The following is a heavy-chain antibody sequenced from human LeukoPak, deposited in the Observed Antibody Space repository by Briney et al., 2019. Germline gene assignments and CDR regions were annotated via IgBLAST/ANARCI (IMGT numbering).Heavy chain of an antibody. J-gene: IGHJ4*02. CDR1: GFTVSSSY. D-gene: IGHD6-13*01. CDR3: ARERVRGPGTWTFDY. V-gene: IGHV3-53*01. Sequence: GGSLRLSCAASGFTVSSSYIRWVRQAPGEGLEWVSVIYADGTTHYADSVRGRFTISRDNSKNTVYLQMNTLRAEDTAFYYCARERVRGPGTWTFDYWGQGTLVTDSS. CDR2: IYADGTT.